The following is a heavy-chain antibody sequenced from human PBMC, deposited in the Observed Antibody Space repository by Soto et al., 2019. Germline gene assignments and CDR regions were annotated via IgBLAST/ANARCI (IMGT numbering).Heavy chain of an antibody. D-gene: IGHD4-17*01. CDR1: GFSLSTSGGG. V-gene: IGHV2-5*02. Sequence: QITLKESGPTLVKPTQTLTLTCTFSGFSLSTSGGGVGWIRQPPGKALEWLALIYWDDDKRYSPSLKSRLTITKDTTKNQVVITMTNMDPVDTATYYGAHRRGYGDYYWYFDLWGRGTLVTVSS. J-gene: IGHJ2*01. CDR3: AHRRGYGDYYWYFDL. CDR2: IYWDDDK.